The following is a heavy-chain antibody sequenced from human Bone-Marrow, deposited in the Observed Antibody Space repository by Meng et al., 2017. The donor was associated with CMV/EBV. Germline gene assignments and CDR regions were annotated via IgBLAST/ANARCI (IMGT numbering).Heavy chain of an antibody. V-gene: IGHV3-30-3*01. Sequence: GESLKISCAASGFTFSSYAMHWVRQAPGKGLEWVAVISYDGSNKYYADSVKGRFTISRDNSKNTLYLQMNSLRAEDTAVYYCAREGRDYGLDYWRQGTLVTVSS. CDR2: ISYDGSNK. J-gene: IGHJ4*02. CDR3: AREGRDYGLDY. D-gene: IGHD4-17*01. CDR1: GFTFSSYA.